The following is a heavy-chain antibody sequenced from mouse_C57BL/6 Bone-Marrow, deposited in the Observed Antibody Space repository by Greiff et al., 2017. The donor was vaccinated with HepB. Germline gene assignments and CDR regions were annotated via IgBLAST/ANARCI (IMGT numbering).Heavy chain of an antibody. Sequence: VQLQQSGAELVKPGASVKMSCKASGYTFTSYWITWVKQRPGQGLEWIGDIYPGSGSTNYNEKFKSKATLTVDTSSSTAYMPLSSLTSEDSAVYYCARIITTVATGFDYWGQGTTLTVSS. J-gene: IGHJ2*01. CDR3: ARIITTVATGFDY. CDR2: IYPGSGST. D-gene: IGHD1-1*01. CDR1: GYTFTSYW. V-gene: IGHV1-55*01.